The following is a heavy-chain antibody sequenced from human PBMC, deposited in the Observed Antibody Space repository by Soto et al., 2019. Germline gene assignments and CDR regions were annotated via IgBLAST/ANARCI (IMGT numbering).Heavy chain of an antibody. D-gene: IGHD6-13*01. CDR3: AREVNSSPARGPNWFDP. J-gene: IGHJ5*02. CDR2: SYHSGTT. V-gene: IGHV4-4*02. Sequence: QVQLQESGPGLVQPSGTLSLTCAVSGDSINNSHWWSWVRQTPGKGLERIGESYHSGTTNYNPSLKTRVTISIDKSKNQFRRKMYAVTAADTAVYYCAREVNSSPARGPNWFDPWGQGTLVTVSS. CDR1: GDSINNSHW.